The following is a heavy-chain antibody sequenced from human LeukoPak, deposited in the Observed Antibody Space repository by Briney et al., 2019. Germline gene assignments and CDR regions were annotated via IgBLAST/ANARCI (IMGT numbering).Heavy chain of an antibody. CDR2: IYYSGSS. CDR3: ARGSRELCYFDY. CDR1: GFTFSNAW. J-gene: IGHJ4*02. D-gene: IGHD1-7*01. V-gene: IGHV4-59*01. Sequence: ESLRLSCAASGFTFSNAWMSWIRQPPGKGLEWIGYIYYSGSSKYNPSLKSRVTISVDASKTQFSLKLNSVTAADTAVYYCARGSRELCYFDYWGQGTLVTASS.